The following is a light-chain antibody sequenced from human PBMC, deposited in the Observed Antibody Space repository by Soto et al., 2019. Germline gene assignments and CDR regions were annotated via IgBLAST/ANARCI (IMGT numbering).Light chain of an antibody. CDR3: QQYDRWPVT. CDR1: QSVTTN. Sequence: EVVMAQSPSTLSVSPVERVTFSCRASQSVTTNLAWYQHKPGQSPRLLISDASTGASGIPPRFSGSGSGTEFTLTIDRLQSADFAGYYCQQYDRWPVTFGGGTKVDI. J-gene: IGKJ4*01. CDR2: DAS. V-gene: IGKV3-15*01.